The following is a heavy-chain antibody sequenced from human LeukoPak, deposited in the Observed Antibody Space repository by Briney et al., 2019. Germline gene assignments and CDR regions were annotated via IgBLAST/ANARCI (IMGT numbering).Heavy chain of an antibody. CDR1: GGSFSGYY. CDR2: INHSGST. V-gene: IGHV4-34*01. D-gene: IGHD6-13*01. J-gene: IGHJ2*01. CDR3: ARVGWDGSSWYPSYWYFDL. Sequence: SETLSLTCAVYGGSFSGYYWSWIRQPPGKGLEWIGEINHSGSTNYNPSLKSRVTISVGTSKNQFSLKLSSVTAADTAVYYCARVGWDGSSWYPSYWYFDLWGRGTLVTVSS.